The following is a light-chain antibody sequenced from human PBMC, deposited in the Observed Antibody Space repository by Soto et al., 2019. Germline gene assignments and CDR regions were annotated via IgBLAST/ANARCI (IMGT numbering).Light chain of an antibody. CDR2: EVS. CDR1: SSDVGAYNY. J-gene: IGLJ3*02. V-gene: IGLV2-8*01. CDR3: SSYAASNTLGV. Sequence: QSALTQPPSASGSPGQSVTISCTGTSSDVGAYNYVSWYQQHPGKVPKLIIYEVSKRPSGVPDRFSGSKSGNTASLTVSGLQPEDEADYYCSSYAASNTLGVFGGGIKLTVL.